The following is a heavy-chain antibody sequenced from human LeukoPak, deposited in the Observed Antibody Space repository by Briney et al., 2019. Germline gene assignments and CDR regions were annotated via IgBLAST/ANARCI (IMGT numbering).Heavy chain of an antibody. CDR3: ARDHLVREQWLVLLLDY. Sequence: GGSLRLSCAASGFTFSSYWMSWVRQAPGKGLEWVAVIWYDGSNKYYADSVKGRFTISRDNSKNTLYLQMNSLRAEDTAVYYCARDHLVREQWLVLLLDYWGQGTLVTVSS. J-gene: IGHJ4*02. V-gene: IGHV3-33*08. CDR1: GFTFSSYW. CDR2: IWYDGSNK. D-gene: IGHD6-19*01.